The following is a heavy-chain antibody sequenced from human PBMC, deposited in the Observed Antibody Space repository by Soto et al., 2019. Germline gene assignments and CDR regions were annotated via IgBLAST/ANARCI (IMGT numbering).Heavy chain of an antibody. CDR3: ARHEGYYGSPAAGLFDY. J-gene: IGHJ4*02. V-gene: IGHV5-51*01. Sequence: EVQLVLSGAEVKKPGESLKISCKGSGYSFTSYSIGWVRQMPGKGLEWMGIIYPGDSDTRYSPSFQGQVTISADKSISTAYLQWSSLKASATAMYYCARHEGYYGSPAAGLFDYWGQGTLVTVSS. CDR2: IYPGDSDT. D-gene: IGHD3-10*01. CDR1: GYSFTSYS.